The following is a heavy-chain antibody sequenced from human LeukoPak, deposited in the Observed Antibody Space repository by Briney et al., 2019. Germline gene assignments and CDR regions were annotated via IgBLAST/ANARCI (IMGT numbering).Heavy chain of an antibody. CDR3: ARDRTAAAGMGYFDY. D-gene: IGHD6-13*01. Sequence: SETRSLTCTVSGGSISSYYWSWIRQPPGKGLEWIGYIYYSGSTNYNPSLKSRVTISVDTSKNQFSLKLSSVTAADTAVYYCARDRTAAAGMGYFDYWGQGTLVTVSS. J-gene: IGHJ4*02. CDR2: IYYSGST. V-gene: IGHV4-59*01. CDR1: GGSISSYY.